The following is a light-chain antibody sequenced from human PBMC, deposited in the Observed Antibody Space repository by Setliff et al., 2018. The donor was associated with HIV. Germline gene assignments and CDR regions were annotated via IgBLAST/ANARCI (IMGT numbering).Light chain of an antibody. Sequence: QSALAQPASVSGSPGQSITISCTGTSSDVGSYNLVSWYQQHPGKAPKLMIYEVGKGPSGVSNRFSGSKSGNTASLTISGLQAEDEGDYYCCSYASGTFVFGTGTKVTVL. V-gene: IGLV2-23*02. J-gene: IGLJ1*01. CDR3: CSYASGTFV. CDR2: EVG. CDR1: SSDVGSYNL.